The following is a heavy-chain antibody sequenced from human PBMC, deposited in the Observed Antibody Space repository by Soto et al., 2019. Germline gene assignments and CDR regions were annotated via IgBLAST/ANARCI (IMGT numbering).Heavy chain of an antibody. V-gene: IGHV4-30-4*01. J-gene: IGHJ4*02. CDR3: AAGRGNSNLDY. CDR1: GGSVSNGDYH. CDR2: IYYSGTT. D-gene: IGHD4-4*01. Sequence: PSETLSLTCTVSGGSVSNGDYHCTWIRQPPGEGLEWIGYIYYSGTTYYNPSLKRRVNISLDRSKNQFSLNLNSVTAADTAVYDCAAGRGNSNLDYWGQGSLVTVSS.